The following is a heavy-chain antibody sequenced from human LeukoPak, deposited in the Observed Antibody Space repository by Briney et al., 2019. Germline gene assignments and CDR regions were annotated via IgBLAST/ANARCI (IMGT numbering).Heavy chain of an antibody. D-gene: IGHD5-18*01. J-gene: IGHJ4*02. V-gene: IGHV3-11*04. Sequence: PGGSLRLSCAASGFTISDYYMSWVRQAPGKGLEDVSYIGGSGSGINYADSVKGRFTISRDNAKSSLYLQMNSLREEDTAVYYCARTARTVDYWGQGTLVTVSS. CDR1: GFTISDYY. CDR3: ARTARTVDY. CDR2: IGGSGSGI.